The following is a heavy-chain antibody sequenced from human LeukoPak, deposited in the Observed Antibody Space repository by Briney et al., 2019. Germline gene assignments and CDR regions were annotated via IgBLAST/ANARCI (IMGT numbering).Heavy chain of an antibody. V-gene: IGHV3-30-3*01. D-gene: IGHD3-22*01. CDR1: GFTFSSYA. CDR3: VRDHVTMIVVPEPYFDY. J-gene: IGHJ4*02. Sequence: GRSLRLSCAASGFTFSSYAMHWVRQAPGKGLEWVAVISYDGSNKYYADSVKGRFTISRDNSKNTLYLQMNSLRAEDAAVYYCVRDHVTMIVVPEPYFDYWGQGTLVTVSS. CDR2: ISYDGSNK.